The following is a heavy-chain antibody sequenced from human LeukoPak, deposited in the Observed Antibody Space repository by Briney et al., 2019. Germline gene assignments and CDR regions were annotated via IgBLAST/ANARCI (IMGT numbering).Heavy chain of an antibody. J-gene: IGHJ5*02. V-gene: IGHV4-59*01. CDR1: GGSIGSYY. Sequence: SETLSLTCTVAGGSIGSYYWSWIRQPPGKGLEWIGHISYSGSTNYNPSLKSRVTISVDTSKNQFSLKLSSVTAADTAVYYCARGGSGYALNWFDPWGQGTLVTVSS. CDR3: ARGGSGYALNWFDP. CDR2: ISYSGST. D-gene: IGHD5-12*01.